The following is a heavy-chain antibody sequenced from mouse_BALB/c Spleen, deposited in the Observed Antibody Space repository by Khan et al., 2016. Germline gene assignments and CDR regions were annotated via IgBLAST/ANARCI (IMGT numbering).Heavy chain of an antibody. CDR1: GYTFTSYW. D-gene: IGHD2-1*01. CDR2: IYPGDGDT. V-gene: IGHV1-87*01. Sequence: QVQLKESGAELARPGASVKLSCKASGYTFTSYWMQWVKQRPGQGLQWIGTIYPGDGDTRYTQKFKGKATLTADKSSSTAYMQLSSLASEYSAVDYCARGGYGNYVFAYWGQGTLVTVSA. J-gene: IGHJ3*01. CDR3: ARGGYGNYVFAY.